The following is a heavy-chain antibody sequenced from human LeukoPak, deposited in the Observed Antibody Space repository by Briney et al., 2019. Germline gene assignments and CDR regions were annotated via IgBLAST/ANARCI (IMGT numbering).Heavy chain of an antibody. CDR1: GYTFTSYS. CDR2: ISAYNGNT. Sequence: GASVKVSCKASGYTFTSYSISWVRQAPGQGLEWMGWISAYNGNTIYAQKVKGRVTMTTDTSTSTAYMELRSLKSDDTAVYYCARASYCSGGSCYTDDWGQGTLVTVSS. CDR3: ARASYCSGGSCYTDD. J-gene: IGHJ4*02. V-gene: IGHV1-18*01. D-gene: IGHD2-15*01.